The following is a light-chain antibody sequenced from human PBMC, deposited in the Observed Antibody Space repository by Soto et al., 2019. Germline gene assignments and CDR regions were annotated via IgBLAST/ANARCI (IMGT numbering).Light chain of an antibody. CDR1: QSISNY. V-gene: IGKV3-15*01. J-gene: IGKJ1*01. CDR2: GAF. CDR3: QQYNDWPLT. Sequence: VLTQYPVTLCMSPGESATLSCRASQSISNYLAWYQQKPGQAPSLLIYGAFTRATGIPARFSGTGSGTEFTLTISSLQSEDFALYYCQQYNDWPLTFGQGTKVDIK.